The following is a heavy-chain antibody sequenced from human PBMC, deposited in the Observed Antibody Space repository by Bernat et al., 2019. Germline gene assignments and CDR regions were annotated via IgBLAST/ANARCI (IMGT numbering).Heavy chain of an antibody. D-gene: IGHD4-17*01. J-gene: IGHJ1*01. Sequence: EVQLLESGGGLVQPGGSLRVSCAASGFTFSNYAMSWVRQAPGKGLEWVSAVSGSGGNTYYADSVKGRFTISRDNSKNTLSLQMNSLRAEDTAVYYCAKGVVTVTCYFQYFQHWGQGTLVTVSS. CDR1: GFTFSNYA. CDR2: VSGSGGNT. V-gene: IGHV3-23*01. CDR3: AKGVVTVTCYFQYFQH.